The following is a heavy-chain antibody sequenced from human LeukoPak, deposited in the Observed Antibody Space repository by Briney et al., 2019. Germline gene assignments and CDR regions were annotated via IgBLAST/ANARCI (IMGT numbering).Heavy chain of an antibody. CDR1: GFTFSSYG. Sequence: GGSLRLSCAASGFTFSSYGMHWVRQAPGKGLEWVAVISYDGSNKYYADSVKGRFTISRDNSKNTLYLQMNSLRAEDTAVYYCAKDWVKWEWLVSWYYCYGMDVWGQGTTVTVSS. D-gene: IGHD6-19*01. CDR3: AKDWVKWEWLVSWYYCYGMDV. J-gene: IGHJ6*02. CDR2: ISYDGSNK. V-gene: IGHV3-30*18.